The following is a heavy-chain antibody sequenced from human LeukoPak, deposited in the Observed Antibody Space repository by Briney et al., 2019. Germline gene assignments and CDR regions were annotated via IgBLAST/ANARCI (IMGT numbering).Heavy chain of an antibody. D-gene: IGHD3-3*01. V-gene: IGHV3-23*01. Sequence: GGSLRLSCAASGFTFSSYAMSWVRQAPGKGLEWVSAISGSGGSTYYADSVKGRFTISRDNAKNSLYLQMNSLRAEDTAVYYCARDEGPTYDFWSVHWGQGTLVTVSS. CDR1: GFTFSSYA. J-gene: IGHJ4*02. CDR3: ARDEGPTYDFWSVH. CDR2: ISGSGGST.